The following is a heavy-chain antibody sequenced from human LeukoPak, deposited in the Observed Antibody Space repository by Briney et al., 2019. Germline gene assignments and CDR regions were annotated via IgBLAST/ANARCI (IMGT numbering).Heavy chain of an antibody. CDR3: ARDRRGYSYGNDAFDI. Sequence: GGSLRLSCAASGFTFSSYGMSWVRQAPGKGLEWVSAISGSGGNTYSADSVKGRFTISRDNSKNTLYLEMNSLRAEDTAVYYCARDRRGYSYGNDAFDIWGQGTMVTVSS. J-gene: IGHJ3*02. D-gene: IGHD5-18*01. CDR2: ISGSGGNT. V-gene: IGHV3-23*01. CDR1: GFTFSSYG.